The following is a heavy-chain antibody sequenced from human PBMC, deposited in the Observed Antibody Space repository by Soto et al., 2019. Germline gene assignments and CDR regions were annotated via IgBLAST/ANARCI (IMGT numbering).Heavy chain of an antibody. J-gene: IGHJ4*02. Sequence: PSETLSLTCTVSGGSISSSSYYWGWIRQPPGKGLEWIGSIYYSGSTYYNPSLKSRVTISVDTSKNQFSLKLSSVTAADTAVYYCARRYDFWSGYNYFDYWGQGTLVTVSS. CDR2: IYYSGST. CDR3: ARRYDFWSGYNYFDY. CDR1: GGSISSSSYY. V-gene: IGHV4-39*01. D-gene: IGHD3-3*01.